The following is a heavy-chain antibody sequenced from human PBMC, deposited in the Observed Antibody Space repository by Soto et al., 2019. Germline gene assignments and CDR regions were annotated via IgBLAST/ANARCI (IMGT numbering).Heavy chain of an antibody. D-gene: IGHD4-17*01. V-gene: IGHV3-30*18. CDR1: GFTFSSYG. J-gene: IGHJ4*02. CDR2: ISYDGSNK. Sequence: GGSLRLSCAASGFTFSSYGMHWVRQAPGKGLEWVAVISYDGSNKYYADSVKGRFTISRDNSKNTLYLQMNSLRAEDTAVYYCAKDLVTTVDYWGQGTLVTVSS. CDR3: AKDLVTTVDY.